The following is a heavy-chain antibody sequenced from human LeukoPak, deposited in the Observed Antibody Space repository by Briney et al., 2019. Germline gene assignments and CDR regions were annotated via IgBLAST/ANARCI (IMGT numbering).Heavy chain of an antibody. CDR2: ISAYNGNT. CDR3: ARGGIAAAAPRDY. V-gene: IGHV1-18*01. CDR1: GGTFSRYS. J-gene: IGHJ4*02. Sequence: ASVKVSCKASGGTFSRYSITWVRQAPGQGLEWMGWISAYNGNTKNTQKLQGRVTMTTDTSTSTAYMELRSLRSEDTAVYYCARGGIAAAAPRDYWGQGTLVTVSS. D-gene: IGHD6-13*01.